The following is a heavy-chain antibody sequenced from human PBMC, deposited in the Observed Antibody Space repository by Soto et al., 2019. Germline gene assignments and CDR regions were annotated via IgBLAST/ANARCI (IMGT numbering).Heavy chain of an antibody. CDR2: IFHSGNA. Sequence: SETLSLTCTVSGGSISSGYYYWSWIRQPPGKGLEWIGYIFHSGNAYYNPSLESRLSISVDTSKNQFALKLTSVTAADTAEYYCARYKDYYALDVWGPGTTVTVSS. CDR1: GGSISSGYYY. V-gene: IGHV4-30-4*01. J-gene: IGHJ6*02. CDR3: ARYKDYYALDV. D-gene: IGHD1-1*01.